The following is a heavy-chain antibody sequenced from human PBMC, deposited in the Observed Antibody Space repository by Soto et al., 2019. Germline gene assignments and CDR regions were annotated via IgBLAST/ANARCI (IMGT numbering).Heavy chain of an antibody. V-gene: IGHV4-34*01. CDR1: GGSFSGYY. Sequence: QVQLQQWGAGLLKPSETLSLTCAVYGGSFSGYYWSWIRQPPGKGLEWIGEINHSGSTNYNPSLKSRVTISVDTSKNQFSLKRSSVTAADTAVYYCARGYNWNYGGYYFDYWGQGTLVTVSS. D-gene: IGHD1-7*01. CDR3: ARGYNWNYGGYYFDY. J-gene: IGHJ4*02. CDR2: INHSGST.